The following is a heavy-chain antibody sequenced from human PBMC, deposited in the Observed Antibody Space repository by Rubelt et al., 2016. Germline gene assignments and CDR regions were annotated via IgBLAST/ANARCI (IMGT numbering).Heavy chain of an antibody. J-gene: IGHJ5*02. CDR2: INHSGST. V-gene: IGHV4-34*01. D-gene: IGHD3-3*01. Sequence: GLLKPSETLSLTCAVYGGSFSGYYWSWIRQPPGKGLEWIGEINHSGSTNYNPSLKSRVTISVDTSKNQFSLKLSSVTAADTAVYYCARHLYYDFWSGYYPAPTGWFDPWGQGTLVTVSS. CDR1: GGSFSGYY. CDR3: ARHLYYDFWSGYYPAPTGWFDP.